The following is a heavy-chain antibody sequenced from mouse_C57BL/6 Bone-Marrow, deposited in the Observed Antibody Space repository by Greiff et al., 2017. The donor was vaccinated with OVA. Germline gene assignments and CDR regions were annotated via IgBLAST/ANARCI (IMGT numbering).Heavy chain of an antibody. CDR3: ARDSNWFAY. J-gene: IGHJ3*01. V-gene: IGHV4-1*01. CDR2: INPDSSTI. Sequence: PAPGIDFSRYWMSWVRRAPGKGLEWIGEINPDSSTINYAPSLKDKFIISRDNAKNTLYLQMSKVRSEDTALYYCARDSNWFAYWGQGTLVTVSA. D-gene: IGHD2-5*01. CDR1: GIDFSRYW.